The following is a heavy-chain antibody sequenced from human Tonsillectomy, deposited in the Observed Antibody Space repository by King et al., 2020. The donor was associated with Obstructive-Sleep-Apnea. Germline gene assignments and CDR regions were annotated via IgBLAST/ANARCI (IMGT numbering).Heavy chain of an antibody. V-gene: IGHV1-18*01. CDR2: ISVYNGDT. Sequence: VQLVESGIEVKKPGASVKVPCKASVYTFTSYDISWVRQAPGQGLEWMGWISVYNGDTKYAQKFQGRVTMTTDTSTSTAYMELSSLRSDDTAMYYCAKYRRGDPNDYWGQGTLVTVSS. J-gene: IGHJ4*02. CDR1: VYTFTSYD. D-gene: IGHD3-10*01. CDR3: AKYRRGDPNDY.